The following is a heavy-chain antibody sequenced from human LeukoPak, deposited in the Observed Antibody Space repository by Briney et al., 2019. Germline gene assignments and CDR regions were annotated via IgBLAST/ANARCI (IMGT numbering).Heavy chain of an antibody. CDR2: INHSGST. V-gene: IGHV4-34*01. D-gene: IGHD2-2*02. J-gene: IGHJ6*02. Sequence: SETLSLTCAVYGGSFSGYYWSWIRQPPGKGLEWIGEINHSGSTNYNPSLKSRVTISVDTSKNQFSLKLSSVTAADAAVYYCARGGYCSSTSCYTQPYYYGMDVWGQGTTVTVSS. CDR1: GGSFSGYY. CDR3: ARGGYCSSTSCYTQPYYYGMDV.